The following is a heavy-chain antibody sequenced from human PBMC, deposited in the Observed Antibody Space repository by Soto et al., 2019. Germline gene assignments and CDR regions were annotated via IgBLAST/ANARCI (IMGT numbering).Heavy chain of an antibody. CDR1: GGTFSSYA. CDR3: ARYSYCSGGSCPDYYYYGMDV. D-gene: IGHD2-15*01. V-gene: IGHV1-69*13. Sequence: ASVKVSCKASGGTFSSYAISWVRQAPGQGLEWMGGIIPIFGTANYAQKFQGRVTITADESTSTAYMELSSLRSEDTAVYYCARYSYCSGGSCPDYYYYGMDVWGQGTTVTVSS. CDR2: IIPIFGTA. J-gene: IGHJ6*02.